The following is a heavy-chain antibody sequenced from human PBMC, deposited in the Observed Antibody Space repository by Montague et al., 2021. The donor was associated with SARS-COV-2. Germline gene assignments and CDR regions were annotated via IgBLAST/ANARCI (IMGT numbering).Heavy chain of an antibody. CDR1: GFSLSTSGVG. CDR2: VPWDDDN. D-gene: IGHD2-2*01. J-gene: IGHJ4*02. Sequence: PALVKPTQTLTLTCTFSGFSLSTSGVGVGWIRQPPGKALEWLALVPWDDDNRYNPSVKRRVTVTKGTSENQVVLTMTNMDPVDTATYYCARRHYCSSTNCPCYFDQWGQGTLVIVSS. V-gene: IGHV2-5*02. CDR3: ARRHYCSSTNCPCYFDQ.